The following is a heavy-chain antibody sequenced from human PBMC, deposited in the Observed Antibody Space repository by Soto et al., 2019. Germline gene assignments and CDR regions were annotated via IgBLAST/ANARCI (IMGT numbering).Heavy chain of an antibody. CDR2: FDPEDGET. Sequence: ASVKVSCKVSGYTLTELSMHWVRQAPGKGLEWMRGFDPEDGETIYAQKFQGRVTMTEDTSTDTAYMELSSLRSEDTAVYYCATDTFEQQLGNGMDVWGQGTTVTVSS. D-gene: IGHD6-13*01. CDR1: GYTLTELS. CDR3: ATDTFEQQLGNGMDV. V-gene: IGHV1-24*01. J-gene: IGHJ6*02.